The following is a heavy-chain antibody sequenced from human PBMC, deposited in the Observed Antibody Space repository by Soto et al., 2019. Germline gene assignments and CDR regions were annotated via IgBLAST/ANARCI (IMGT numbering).Heavy chain of an antibody. Sequence: VGSLRLSCAASGFTFSSYGMHWVRQAPGKGLEWVAVISYDGSNKYYADSVKGRFTISRDNSKNTLYLQMNSLRAEDTAVYYCAGTGDAFDIWGQGTMVTVSS. V-gene: IGHV3-30*03. D-gene: IGHD3-10*01. CDR2: ISYDGSNK. J-gene: IGHJ3*02. CDR1: GFTFSSYG. CDR3: AGTGDAFDI.